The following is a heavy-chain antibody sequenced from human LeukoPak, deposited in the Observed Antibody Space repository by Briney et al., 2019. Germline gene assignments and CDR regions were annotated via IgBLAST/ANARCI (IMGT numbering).Heavy chain of an antibody. CDR1: GGTFISYA. V-gene: IGHV1-69*13. CDR3: ARALGYCSSTSCSAPGIYYFDY. D-gene: IGHD2-2*01. J-gene: IGHJ4*02. Sequence: ASVKVSRKASGGTFISYAISWVRQAPGRGLEWMGGIIPIFGTANYAQKFQGRVTITADESTSTAYMELSSLRSEDTAVYYCARALGYCSSTSCSAPGIYYFDYWGQGTLVTVSS. CDR2: IIPIFGTA.